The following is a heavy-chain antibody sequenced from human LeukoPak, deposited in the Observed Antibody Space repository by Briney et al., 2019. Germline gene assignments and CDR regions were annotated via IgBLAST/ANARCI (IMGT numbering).Heavy chain of an antibody. D-gene: IGHD1-26*01. Sequence: VASVKVSCKASGGTFSSYAISWVRQAPGQGLEWMGGIIPIFGTANYAQKFQGRVTITTDESTSTAYMELSSLRSEDTAVYYCAREGPIVGATHLVDYWGQGTLVTVSS. CDR3: AREGPIVGATHLVDY. CDR1: GGTFSSYA. V-gene: IGHV1-69*05. J-gene: IGHJ4*02. CDR2: IIPIFGTA.